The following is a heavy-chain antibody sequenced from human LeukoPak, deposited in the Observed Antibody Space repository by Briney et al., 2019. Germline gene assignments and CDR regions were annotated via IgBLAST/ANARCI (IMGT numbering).Heavy chain of an antibody. Sequence: GESLKISCKGSGYSFTSYWIGWVRQMPGKGLEWMGIIYPGDSDTRYSPSFQGHVTMSADKSISTAYLQWSSLTASDTAMYYCARQVPGCSGGSCYSGWFDPWGQGTLVTVSS. CDR2: IYPGDSDT. V-gene: IGHV5-51*01. J-gene: IGHJ5*02. D-gene: IGHD2-15*01. CDR3: ARQVPGCSGGSCYSGWFDP. CDR1: GYSFTSYW.